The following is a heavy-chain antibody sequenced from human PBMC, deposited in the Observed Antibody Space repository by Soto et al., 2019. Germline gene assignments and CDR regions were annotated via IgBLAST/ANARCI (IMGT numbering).Heavy chain of an antibody. D-gene: IGHD4-17*01. CDR3: ARDSYGDYVWFDP. J-gene: IGHJ5*02. CDR2: IIPIFGTA. Sequence: GASVKVSCKASVGTFSSYAISWVRQAPGQGLEWMGGIIPIFGTANYAQKFQGRVTITADESTSTAYMELSSLRSEDTAVYYCARDSYGDYVWFDPWGQGALVTVSS. V-gene: IGHV1-69*13. CDR1: VGTFSSYA.